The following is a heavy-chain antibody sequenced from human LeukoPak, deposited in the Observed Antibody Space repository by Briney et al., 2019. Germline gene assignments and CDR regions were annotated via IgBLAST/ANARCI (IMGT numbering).Heavy chain of an antibody. CDR2: ISWDGGST. Sequence: ETLSLTCAVYGGSFSGYYWSWVRQAPGKGLEWVSLISWDGGSTYYADSVKGRFTISRDNSKNSLYLQMNSLRTEDTALYYCAKDAFSVGAPDYWGQGTLVTVSS. CDR1: GGSFSGYY. J-gene: IGHJ4*02. CDR3: AKDAFSVGAPDY. D-gene: IGHD1-26*01. V-gene: IGHV3-43*01.